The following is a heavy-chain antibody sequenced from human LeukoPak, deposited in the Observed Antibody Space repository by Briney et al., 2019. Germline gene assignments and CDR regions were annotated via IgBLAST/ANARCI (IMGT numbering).Heavy chain of an antibody. D-gene: IGHD2-21*01. Sequence: RPGGSLRLSCAASGFTFSEYSMSWIRPPPGKGLEWLSKISGSGTSIDYADSVRGRFTISRDNDKNSLHLQMNSLRAEDTAVYYCVRENPRCCGVIPANIDDYWGQGTLVTVSS. J-gene: IGHJ4*02. CDR1: GFTFSEYS. CDR3: VRENPRCCGVIPANIDDY. V-gene: IGHV3-11*04. CDR2: ISGSGTSI.